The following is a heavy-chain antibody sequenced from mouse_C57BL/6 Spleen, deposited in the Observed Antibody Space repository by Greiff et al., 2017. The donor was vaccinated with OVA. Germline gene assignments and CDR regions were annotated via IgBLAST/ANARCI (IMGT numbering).Heavy chain of an antibody. CDR2: INPNNGGT. V-gene: IGHV1-18*01. CDR3: ARDYGNYYAMDY. CDR1: GYTFTDYN. J-gene: IGHJ4*01. Sequence: EVQLQQSGPELVKPGASVKIPCKASGYTFTDYNMAWVKQSHGKSLEWIGDINPNNGGTIYNQKFKGKATLTVDKSSSTAYMELRSLTSEDAAVYYCARDYGNYYAMDYWGQGTSVTVSS. D-gene: IGHD2-1*01.